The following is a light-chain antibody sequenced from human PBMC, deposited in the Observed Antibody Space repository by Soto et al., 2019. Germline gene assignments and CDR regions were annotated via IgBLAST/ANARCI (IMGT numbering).Light chain of an antibody. CDR1: HNIGRF. V-gene: IGKV1-39*01. J-gene: IGKJ1*01. CDR3: QRSFNTPLT. Sequence: DIQMTQSPSSLYASVGDRVTMTCRASHNIGRFLNWYQQKGGNAPKLLIYGTSNLASGVPLRFRGGGSGTDFTPTISTLQPEDFATYYCQRSFNTPLTFGQGTKVDIK. CDR2: GTS.